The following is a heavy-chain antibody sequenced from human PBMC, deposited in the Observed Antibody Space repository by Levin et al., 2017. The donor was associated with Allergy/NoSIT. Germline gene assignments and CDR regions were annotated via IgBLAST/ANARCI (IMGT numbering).Heavy chain of an antibody. J-gene: IGHJ4*02. CDR1: GFTFSTYS. Sequence: GGSLRLSCAASGFTFSTYSMNWVRQAPGKGLEWVSYISSSSSTIYSADSVKGRFTISRDNAKNPLYLQMNNLRDEDTAVYYWAIDLATSGHYPDSWGQGTLVTVSS. CDR2: ISSSSSTI. D-gene: IGHD3-22*01. V-gene: IGHV3-48*02. CDR3: AIDLATSGHYPDS.